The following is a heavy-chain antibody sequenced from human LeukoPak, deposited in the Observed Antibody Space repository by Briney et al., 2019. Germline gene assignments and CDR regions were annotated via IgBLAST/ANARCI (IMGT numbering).Heavy chain of an antibody. J-gene: IGHJ4*02. CDR1: GGSISSSSYY. D-gene: IGHD5-24*01. CDR2: IYYSGST. V-gene: IGHV4-39*07. Sequence: PSETLSLTCTVSGGSISSSSYYWGWIRQPPGKGLEWIGSIYYSGSTYYNPSLKSRVTISVDTSKNQFSLKLSSVTAADTAVYYCAREWGGYNTRFDYWGQGTLVTVSS. CDR3: AREWGGYNTRFDY.